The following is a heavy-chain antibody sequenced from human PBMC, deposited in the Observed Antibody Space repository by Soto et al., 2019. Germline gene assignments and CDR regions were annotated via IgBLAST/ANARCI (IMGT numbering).Heavy chain of an antibody. CDR2: ISCDGSNK. CDR3: AKDPGWFGELSPYYYYYGMDV. Sequence: GGSLRLSCAASGFTFSSYGMHWVRQAPGKGLEWVAVISCDGSNKYYADSVKGRFTISRDNSKNTLYLQMNSLRAEDTAVYYCAKDPGWFGELSPYYYYYGMDVWGQGTTVTVSS. J-gene: IGHJ6*02. CDR1: GFTFSSYG. D-gene: IGHD3-10*01. V-gene: IGHV3-30*18.